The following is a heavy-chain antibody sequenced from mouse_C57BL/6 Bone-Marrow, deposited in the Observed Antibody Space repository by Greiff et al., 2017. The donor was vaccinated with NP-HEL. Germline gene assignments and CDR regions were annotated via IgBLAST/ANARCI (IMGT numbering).Heavy chain of an antibody. CDR1: GYTFTDYY. CDR2: IYPGSGNT. CDR3: AREGEDV. V-gene: IGHV1-76*01. J-gene: IGHJ1*03. Sequence: VQLQQSGAELVRPGASVKLSCKASGYTFTDYYINWVKQRPGQGLEWIARIYPGSGNTYYNEKFKGKTTLTAEKSSSTAYMQLSRLTSEDSAVDFCAREGEDVWGTGTTVIVSS.